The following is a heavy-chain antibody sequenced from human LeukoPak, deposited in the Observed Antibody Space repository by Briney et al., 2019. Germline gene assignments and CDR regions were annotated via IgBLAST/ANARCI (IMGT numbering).Heavy chain of an antibody. J-gene: IGHJ4*02. CDR3: ATAFKYGSGSYYFDY. Sequence: ASVKVSCKASGYTFTGYYMHWVRQAPGQGLEWMGWINPNSGGTNYAQKFQGRVTMTRDTSISTAYMELSRLRSDDTAVYCCATAFKYGSGSYYFDYWGQGTLVTVSS. CDR2: INPNSGGT. V-gene: IGHV1-2*02. CDR1: GYTFTGYY. D-gene: IGHD3-10*01.